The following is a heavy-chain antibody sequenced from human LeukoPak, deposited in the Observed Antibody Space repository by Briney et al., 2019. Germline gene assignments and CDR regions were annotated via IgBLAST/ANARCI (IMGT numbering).Heavy chain of an antibody. CDR2: IRGST. CDR3: AKDLGGSTDY. D-gene: IGHD5-12*01. V-gene: IGHV3-23*01. Sequence: QPGASLRLSCAASGFTFSNYAMSWVRQAPGKGLEWVSLIRGSTYYADSVKGRFTISRNNSQNTLYLQMNSLRAEDTALYYCAKDLGGSTDYWGQGTLVTVSS. J-gene: IGHJ4*02. CDR1: GFTFSNYA.